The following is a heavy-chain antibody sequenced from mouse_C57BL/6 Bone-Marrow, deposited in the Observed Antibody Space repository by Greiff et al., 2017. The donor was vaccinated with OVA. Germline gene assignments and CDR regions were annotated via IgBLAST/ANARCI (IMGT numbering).Heavy chain of an antibody. CDR2: IDPSDSYT. Sequence: QVQLQQPGAELVMPGASVKLSCKASGYTFTSSWMHWVKQRPGQGLEWIGEIDPSDSYTKSNQKLQGKSTLTVDKAASTAYMQLSSLTSEDSAVYYCARKATTVVNLDYWGQGTTLTVSS. V-gene: IGHV1-69*01. J-gene: IGHJ2*01. CDR1: GYTFTSSW. CDR3: ARKATTVVNLDY. D-gene: IGHD1-1*01.